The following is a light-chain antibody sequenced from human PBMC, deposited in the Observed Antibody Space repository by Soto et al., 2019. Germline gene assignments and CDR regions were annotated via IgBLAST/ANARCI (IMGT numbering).Light chain of an antibody. V-gene: IGKV3-20*01. CDR1: QSVSGN. Sequence: IVMTQSPVTLSVSPGERATLSCRASQSVSGNLAWYQQKPGQAPRLLIYGASSRATGIPDKFSGSGSGTDFSLTISRLEPEDFAVYYCQHYDNSLLTFGGGTKVDIK. J-gene: IGKJ4*01. CDR3: QHYDNSLLT. CDR2: GAS.